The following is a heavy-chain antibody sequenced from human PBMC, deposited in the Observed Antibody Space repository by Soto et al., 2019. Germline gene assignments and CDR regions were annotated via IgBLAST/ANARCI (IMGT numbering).Heavy chain of an antibody. CDR2: ISYDGSNK. D-gene: IGHD2-21*02. CDR3: AKDPCCGDCYLDY. CDR1: GFTFSSYG. J-gene: IGHJ4*02. Sequence: QVQLVESGGGVVQPGRSLRLSCAASGFTFSSYGMHWVLQAPGKGLEWVAVISYDGSNKYYADSVKGRFTISRDNSKNTLYLQMNSLRAEDTAVYYCAKDPCCGDCYLDYWGQGTLVTVSS. V-gene: IGHV3-30*18.